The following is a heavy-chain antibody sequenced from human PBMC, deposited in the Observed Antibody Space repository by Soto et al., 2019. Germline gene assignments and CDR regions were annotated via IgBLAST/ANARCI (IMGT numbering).Heavy chain of an antibody. CDR2: TSTNNGDT. D-gene: IGHD2-15*01. CDR1: GYTFTTFG. CDR3: GREYCRGGRCYYHEY. V-gene: IGHV1-18*01. Sequence: GASVKVSCKASGYTFTTFGISWVRQAPGQGLEWMGWTSTNNGDTYYAPRFQGRVTVTKDTSTRTAYMELRSLGSDDTAVYYCGREYCRGGRCYYHEYWGQGTLVTVSS. J-gene: IGHJ4*02.